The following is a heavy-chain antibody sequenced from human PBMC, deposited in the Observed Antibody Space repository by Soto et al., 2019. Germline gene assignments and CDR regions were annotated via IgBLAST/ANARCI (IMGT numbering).Heavy chain of an antibody. V-gene: IGHV3-30*18. Sequence: GGSLRLSCAASGFTFSSYGMHWVRQAPGKGLEWVAVISYDGSNKYYADSVKGRFTISRDNSKNTLYLQMNSLRAEDTAVYYCAKDLLLPWGQGTLVTVSS. CDR2: ISYDGSNK. CDR3: AKDLLLP. CDR1: GFTFSSYG. J-gene: IGHJ5*02.